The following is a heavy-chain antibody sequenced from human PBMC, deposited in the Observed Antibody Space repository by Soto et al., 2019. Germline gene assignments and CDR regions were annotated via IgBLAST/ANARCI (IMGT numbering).Heavy chain of an antibody. CDR1: RGSISRGDYY. CDR2: IYYSGST. J-gene: IGHJ5*02. Sequence: SETLSLTCTVSRGSISRGDYYWSWIRQTPGKGLEWIGYIYYSGSTYYNPSLKSRVTISVDRSKNQFSLKLSSVTAADTAVYYCARVRGGVVVWFDPWGQGTLVTVSS. CDR3: ARVRGGVVVWFDP. D-gene: IGHD2-15*01. V-gene: IGHV4-30-4*01.